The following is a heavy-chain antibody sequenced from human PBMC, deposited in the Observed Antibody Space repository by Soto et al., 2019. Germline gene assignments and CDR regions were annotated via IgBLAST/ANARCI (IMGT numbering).Heavy chain of an antibody. J-gene: IGHJ4*02. Sequence: QVQLVQSGAEVKKPGASVKVSCKASGYTFTSYDINWVRQATGQGLEWMGWMNPNSGNTGYAQKFQGRVTMTRXXXXXXXXXXXXXXXXXXXXXXXCARGASYDILTGYFRPEIGYWGQGTLVTVSS. V-gene: IGHV1-8*01. CDR3: ARGASYDILTGYFRPEIGY. CDR2: MNPNSGNT. D-gene: IGHD3-9*01. CDR1: GYTFTSYD.